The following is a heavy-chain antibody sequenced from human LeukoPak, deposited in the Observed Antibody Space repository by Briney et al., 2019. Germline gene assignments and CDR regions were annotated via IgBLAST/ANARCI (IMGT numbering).Heavy chain of an antibody. J-gene: IGHJ4*02. CDR1: GFTVSSNY. CDR2: IYSGGST. CDR3: ARERESSGWYPYYFDY. V-gene: IGHV3-53*01. D-gene: IGHD6-19*01. Sequence: GGSPRLSCAASGFTVSSNYMSWVRQAPGKGLEWVSVIYSGGSTYYADSVKGRFTISRDNSKNTLYLQMNSLRAEDTAVYYCARERESSGWYPYYFDYWGQGTLVTVSS.